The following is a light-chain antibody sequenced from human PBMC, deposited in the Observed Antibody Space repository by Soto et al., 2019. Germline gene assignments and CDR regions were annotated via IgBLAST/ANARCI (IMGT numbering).Light chain of an antibody. Sequence: QSVLTQPASLSGSPGQSITISCTGTSSDVGSYNYVSWYQQHPGKAPKLMIYEVSDRPSGISSRFSGSKSGNTASLTISGLQAEDEADYYCSSYTSSNTLVVFGTGTKVTVL. CDR2: EVS. J-gene: IGLJ1*01. CDR3: SSYTSSNTLVV. CDR1: SSDVGSYNY. V-gene: IGLV2-14*01.